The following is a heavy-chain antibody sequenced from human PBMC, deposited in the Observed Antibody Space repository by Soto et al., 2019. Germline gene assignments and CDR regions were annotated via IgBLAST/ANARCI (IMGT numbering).Heavy chain of an antibody. D-gene: IGHD2-15*01. CDR1: GFTFSSYG. CDR3: AKDGGYCSGGSCYSGWFDP. J-gene: IGHJ5*02. CDR2: ISYDGSNK. V-gene: IGHV3-30*18. Sequence: PGGSLRLSCAASGFTFSSYGMHWVRQAPGKGLEWVAVISYDGSNKYYADSVKGRFTISRDNSKNTLYLQMNSLRAEDTAVYYGAKDGGYCSGGSCYSGWFDPWGQGTLVTVSS.